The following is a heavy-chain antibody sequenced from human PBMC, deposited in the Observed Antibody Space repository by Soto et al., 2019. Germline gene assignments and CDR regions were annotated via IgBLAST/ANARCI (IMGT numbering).Heavy chain of an antibody. Sequence: PSETLSLTCTVSGGSISSYYWSWIRQPPGKGLEWIGYIYYSGSTNYNPSLKSRVTISVDTSKNQISLKLNSVTAADTAVYFCAREGVSSSWYNYYGMDVWGQGTTVTVS. J-gene: IGHJ6*02. D-gene: IGHD6-13*01. V-gene: IGHV4-59*01. CDR3: AREGVSSSWYNYYGMDV. CDR2: IYYSGST. CDR1: GGSISSYY.